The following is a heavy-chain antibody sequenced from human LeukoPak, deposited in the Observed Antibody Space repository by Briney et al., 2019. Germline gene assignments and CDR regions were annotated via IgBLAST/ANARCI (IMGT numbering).Heavy chain of an antibody. CDR2: VRSKAYGGTT. V-gene: IGHV3-49*04. CDR1: GFTFGDYV. J-gene: IGHJ4*02. D-gene: IGHD1-26*01. CDR3: TRGELLIDY. Sequence: PGGSLRLSCTASGFTFGDYVMSWVRQATGKGLEWVGFVRSKAYGGTTEYAASVKGRFTISRDDSKSIAYLQMNSLKTEDTAVYYCTRGELLIDYWGQGTLVTVSS.